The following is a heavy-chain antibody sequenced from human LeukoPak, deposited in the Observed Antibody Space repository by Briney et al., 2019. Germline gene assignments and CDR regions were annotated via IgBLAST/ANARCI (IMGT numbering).Heavy chain of an antibody. V-gene: IGHV3-74*01. J-gene: IGHJ3*01. CDR3: ARSQSGVFDV. D-gene: IGHD2-15*01. Sequence: GGSLRLSCVVSGFTFTNYWLQWVRQVPGKGLVWVARMNSDGTSIIHADSVKGRFTISRDNAENTLYLQMNSLRPEDTALYYCARSQSGVFDVWGQGTMVIVSS. CDR1: GFTFTNYW. CDR2: MNSDGTSI.